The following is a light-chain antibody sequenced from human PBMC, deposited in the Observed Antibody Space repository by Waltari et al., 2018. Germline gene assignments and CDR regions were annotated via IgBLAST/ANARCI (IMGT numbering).Light chain of an antibody. CDR1: QSVSSS. Sequence: IVLTQSPATLSLSPGERATLSCRASQSVSSSLGWYRQRPGQAPRLLIYDASSRATGIPARFSGSGSGTDFTLTISSLEPEDFAVYYCQQRSKWPITFGQGTRLEIK. J-gene: IGKJ5*01. CDR2: DAS. CDR3: QQRSKWPIT. V-gene: IGKV3-11*01.